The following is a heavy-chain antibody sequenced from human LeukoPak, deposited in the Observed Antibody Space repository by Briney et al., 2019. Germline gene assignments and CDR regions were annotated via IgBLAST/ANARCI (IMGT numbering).Heavy chain of an antibody. CDR2: TSKDGNNK. CDR3: AKDAYYSSGTYADY. J-gene: IGHJ4*02. CDR1: GFTFSSYA. V-gene: IGHV3-30*18. D-gene: IGHD3-10*01. Sequence: PGGSLRLSCAASGFTFSSYAMHWVRQAPGKGLEWVAVTSKDGNNKYYADSVKGRFTISRDNSKDTLYLQMNSLRVEDTALYYYAKDAYYSSGTYADYWGQGTLVTVSS.